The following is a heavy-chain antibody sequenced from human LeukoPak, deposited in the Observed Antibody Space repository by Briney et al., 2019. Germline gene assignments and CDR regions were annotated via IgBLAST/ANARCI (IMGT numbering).Heavy chain of an antibody. Sequence: PSETLSLTCAVSGGSFSGYYWSWIRQPPGKGLEWIGEINHSGSTNYNPSLKSRVTISVDTSKNQFSLKLSSVTAADTAVYYCARRESGYSYYFDYWGQGTLVTVSS. CDR3: ARRESGYSYYFDY. CDR1: GGSFSGYY. D-gene: IGHD3-3*01. CDR2: INHSGST. J-gene: IGHJ4*02. V-gene: IGHV4-34*01.